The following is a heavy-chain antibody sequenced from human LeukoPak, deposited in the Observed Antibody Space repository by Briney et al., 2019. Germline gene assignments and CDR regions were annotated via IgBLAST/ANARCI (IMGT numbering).Heavy chain of an antibody. D-gene: IGHD3-22*01. CDR3: ARRSDDYDSSAYYH. V-gene: IGHV1-18*01. Sequence: ASVKVSCKASGYTFTSYGISWVRQAPGQGLEWMGWISAYNGNTNYAQKLQGRVTMTMDPSISTAYMELSSLRSEDTAVYYCARRSDDYDSSAYYHWGQGTLVTVSS. J-gene: IGHJ4*02. CDR2: ISAYNGNT. CDR1: GYTFTSYG.